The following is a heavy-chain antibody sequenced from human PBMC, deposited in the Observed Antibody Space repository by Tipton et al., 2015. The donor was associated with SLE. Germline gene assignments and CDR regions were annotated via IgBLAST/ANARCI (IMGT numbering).Heavy chain of an antibody. Sequence: QLMQSGAEVKKPGASVKVSCKASGYTFSTYDINWVRQATGQGLEWMGWMNPNSGNTVYAQKFQGRVTIARNTSISTVFMELSSLSSEDTAVYFCARGLTTGTLDYWGQGTLVTVSS. CDR1: GYTFSTYD. V-gene: IGHV1-8*03. CDR3: ARGLTTGTLDY. D-gene: IGHD1-14*01. CDR2: MNPNSGNT. J-gene: IGHJ4*02.